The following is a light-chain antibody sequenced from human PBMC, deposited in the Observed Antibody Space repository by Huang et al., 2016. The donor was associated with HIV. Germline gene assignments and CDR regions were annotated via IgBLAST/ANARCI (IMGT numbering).Light chain of an antibody. J-gene: IGKJ1*01. V-gene: IGKV2-28*01. CDR3: MQALQTPRT. Sequence: DIVMTQSPLSLPVTPGEPASISCRSSQTLLQSKGYNYLDWYLQKPGQSPQLLIYLGSNRAPGVPERFSGSGAGTDFTIKIRRVEAEDVGVYYCMQALQTPRTFGQGTKVEIK. CDR2: LGS. CDR1: QTLLQSKGYNY.